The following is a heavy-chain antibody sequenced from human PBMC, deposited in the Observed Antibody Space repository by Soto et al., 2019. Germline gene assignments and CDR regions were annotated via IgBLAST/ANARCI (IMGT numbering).Heavy chain of an antibody. Sequence: GGSLRLSCAASGFTFDDYAMHWVRQAPGKGLEWVSGISWNSGSIGYADSVKGRFTISRDNAKNSLYLQMNSLRAEDTALYYCAKDRAGDIVATISDAFDIWGQGTMVTVSS. CDR3: AKDRAGDIVATISDAFDI. J-gene: IGHJ3*02. V-gene: IGHV3-9*01. CDR2: ISWNSGSI. CDR1: GFTFDDYA. D-gene: IGHD5-12*01.